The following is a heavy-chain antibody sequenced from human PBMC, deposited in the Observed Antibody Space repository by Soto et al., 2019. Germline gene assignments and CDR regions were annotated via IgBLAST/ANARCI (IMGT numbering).Heavy chain of an antibody. CDR2: ISSSNSYI. V-gene: IGHV3-21*01. D-gene: IGHD6-13*01. CDR1: GFTFSSYT. Sequence: GGSLRLSCAASGFTFSSYTMSWARQAPGKGLEWVSSISSSNSYIYYADSVKGRFTISRDNSRNTLYLQMNSLRAEDTAIYYCAKRLVAPGPAGMDFWGQAIMVTVSS. CDR3: AKRLVAPGPAGMDF. J-gene: IGHJ6*02.